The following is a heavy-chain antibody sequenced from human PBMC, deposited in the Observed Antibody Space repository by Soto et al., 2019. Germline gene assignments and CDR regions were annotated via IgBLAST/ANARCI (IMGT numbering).Heavy chain of an antibody. CDR3: AKDGNPIPYLTGYYRLGWFDP. CDR2: ISGSGGST. D-gene: IGHD3-9*01. Sequence: GGSLRLSCAASGFTFSSYAMSWVRQAPGKGLEWVSAISGSGGSTYYADSVKGRFNISRDNSKNTLYLQMNSLRAEDTAVYYCAKDGNPIPYLTGYYRLGWFDPWGQGTLVTVSS. V-gene: IGHV3-23*01. J-gene: IGHJ5*02. CDR1: GFTFSSYA.